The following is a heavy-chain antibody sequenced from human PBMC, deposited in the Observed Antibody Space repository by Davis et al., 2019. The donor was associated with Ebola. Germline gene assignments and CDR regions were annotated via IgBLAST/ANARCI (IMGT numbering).Heavy chain of an antibody. D-gene: IGHD3-10*01. V-gene: IGHV3-48*04. Sequence: PGGSLRLSCAASGFTFSSYSMNWVRQAPGKGLEWVSYISSSSSTIYYADSVKGRFTISRDNAKNSLYLQMNSLRAEDTAVYYCAREYYYGSGRGSLHGDVWGKGTTVTVSS. CDR2: ISSSSSTI. CDR1: GFTFSSYS. CDR3: AREYYYGSGRGSLHGDV. J-gene: IGHJ6*04.